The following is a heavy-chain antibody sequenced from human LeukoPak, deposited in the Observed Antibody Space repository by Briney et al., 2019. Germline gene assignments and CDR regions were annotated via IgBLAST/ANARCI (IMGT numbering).Heavy chain of an antibody. D-gene: IGHD3-10*01. J-gene: IGHJ6*02. V-gene: IGHV3-30*18. Sequence: PGRSLRLSCAASGFTVSSYGMHWVPQAPGKGLEWVAIISYDGSNKYYADSVKGRFTISRDNSKNTLYLQMNSLRAEDTAVYYCAEDDYYGSGSYYNNDYYGMDVWGQGTTVTVSS. CDR3: AEDDYYGSGSYYNNDYYGMDV. CDR1: GFTVSSYG. CDR2: ISYDGSNK.